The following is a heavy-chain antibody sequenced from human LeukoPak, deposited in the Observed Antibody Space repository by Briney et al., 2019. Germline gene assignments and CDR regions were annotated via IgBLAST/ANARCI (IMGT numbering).Heavy chain of an antibody. Sequence: PSETLSLTCTVSGGSISGYFWSWIRQSPGKGLEWIAYISYSGSTSYNPSLKSRVTISVDTSKDQFSLKLTSVTAADTAVYYCARHGAAMVAYPLDYWGQGTLVTVS. CDR3: ARHGAAMVAYPLDY. J-gene: IGHJ4*02. CDR2: ISYSGST. V-gene: IGHV4-59*08. CDR1: GGSISGYF. D-gene: IGHD5-18*01.